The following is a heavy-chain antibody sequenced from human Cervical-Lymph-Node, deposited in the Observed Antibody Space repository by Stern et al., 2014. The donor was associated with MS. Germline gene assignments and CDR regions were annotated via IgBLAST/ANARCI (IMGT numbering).Heavy chain of an antibody. CDR1: GYTFNNYW. D-gene: IGHD6-25*01. Sequence: VQLGQSGAEVKKPGESLKISCNSSGYTFNNYWIAWVRQMPGKGLEWMGIIHPGDSETRYSPSFQGQVTISVDKSIRAAYLQWSTLKASDTAMYYCARSATITHFDYWGQGTLVTVSS. CDR3: ARSATITHFDY. J-gene: IGHJ4*02. CDR2: IHPGDSET. V-gene: IGHV5-51*01.